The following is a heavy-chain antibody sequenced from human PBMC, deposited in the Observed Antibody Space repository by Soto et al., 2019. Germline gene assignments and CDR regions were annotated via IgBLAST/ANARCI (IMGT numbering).Heavy chain of an antibody. CDR2: LNSDGSNT. CDR3: ARGRSGTYALDY. Sequence: EVQLVETGGGLVQPGGSLRLSCAASGFTFGSYWMHWVRQAPGKGLAWASRLNSDGSNTNYADSVKGRFTISRDNAKNTVYLQMNSLRVEDTAVYYCARGRSGTYALDYWGQGILVTVSS. V-gene: IGHV3-74*01. CDR1: GFTFGSYW. D-gene: IGHD1-26*01. J-gene: IGHJ4*02.